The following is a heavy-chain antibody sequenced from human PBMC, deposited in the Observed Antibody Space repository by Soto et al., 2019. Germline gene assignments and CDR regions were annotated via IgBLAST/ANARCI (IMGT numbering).Heavy chain of an antibody. J-gene: IGHJ4*02. CDR3: ASSFYGSLDYYFDY. CDR1: GGSISSGGYY. CDR2: IYYSGST. Sequence: SETLSLTCTVSGGSISSGGYYWSWIRQHPGKGLEWIGYIYYSGSTYYNPSLKSRVTISVDTSKNQFSLRLSSVTAADTAVYYCASSFYGSLDYYFDYWGQGTLVTVSS. V-gene: IGHV4-31*03. D-gene: IGHD3-10*01.